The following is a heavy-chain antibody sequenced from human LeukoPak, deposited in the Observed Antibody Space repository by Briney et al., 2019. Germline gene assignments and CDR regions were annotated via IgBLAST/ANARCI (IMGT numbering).Heavy chain of an antibody. Sequence: ASVKVSCKASGGTFSSYAISWVRQAPGQGLEWMGRFIPILGIANYAQKFQGRVTITADKSTSTAYMELSSLRSEDTAVYYCAREVVGATTHYYYGMDVWGQGTTVTVSS. V-gene: IGHV1-69*04. J-gene: IGHJ6*02. CDR2: FIPILGIA. CDR3: AREVVGATTHYYYGMDV. CDR1: GGTFSSYA. D-gene: IGHD1-26*01.